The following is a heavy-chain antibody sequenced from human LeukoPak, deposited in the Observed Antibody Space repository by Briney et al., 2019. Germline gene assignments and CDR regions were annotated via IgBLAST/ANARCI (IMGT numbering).Heavy chain of an antibody. CDR3: ARDNSSGYYYYYYYMDV. CDR1: GGTFSSYA. V-gene: IGHV1-69*06. CDR2: IIPIFGTA. Sequence: SVKVSCKASGGTFSSYAISWVRQAPGQGLEWMGGIIPIFGTANYAQKFQGRVTITADKSTSTAYMELSSLRSDDTAVYYCARDNSSGYYYYYYYMDVWGKGTTVTVSS. D-gene: IGHD3-22*01. J-gene: IGHJ6*03.